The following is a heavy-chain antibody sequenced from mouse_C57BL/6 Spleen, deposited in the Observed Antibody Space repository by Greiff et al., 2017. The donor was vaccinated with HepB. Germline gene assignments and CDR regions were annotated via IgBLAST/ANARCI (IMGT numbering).Heavy chain of an antibody. J-gene: IGHJ1*03. CDR2: IYPGSGNT. CDR1: GYTFTDYY. CDR3: SRNDGSFHWYFDV. D-gene: IGHD1-1*01. Sequence: QVQLQQSGAELVRPGASVKLSCKASGYTFTDYYINWVKQRPGQGLEWIARIYPGSGNTYYNEKFKGKATLTAEKSSSTAYMQLSSLTSEDSAVYCCSRNDGSFHWYFDVWGTGTTVTVSS. V-gene: IGHV1-76*01.